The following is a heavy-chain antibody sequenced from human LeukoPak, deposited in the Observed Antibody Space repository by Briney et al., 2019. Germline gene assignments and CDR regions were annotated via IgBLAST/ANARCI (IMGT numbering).Heavy chain of an antibody. Sequence: GGSLRLSCAASGFTFSNAWMSWVRQAPGKGLEWVGRIKSKTDGGTTDYAAPVKGRFTISRDDSKNTLYLQMNSLKTEDTAVYYCTTAPPYGSSGYPFDYWGQGTLVTVSS. CDR1: GFTFSNAW. D-gene: IGHD3-22*01. CDR3: TTAPPYGSSGYPFDY. V-gene: IGHV3-15*01. J-gene: IGHJ4*02. CDR2: IKSKTDGGTT.